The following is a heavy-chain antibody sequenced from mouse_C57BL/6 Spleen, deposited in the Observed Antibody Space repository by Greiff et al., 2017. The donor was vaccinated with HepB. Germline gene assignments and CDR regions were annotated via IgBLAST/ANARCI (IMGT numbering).Heavy chain of an antibody. CDR3: ARDYYCSSAWFAY. Sequence: EVKLVESGGGLVKPGGSLKLSCAASGFTFSDYGMHWVRQAPEKGLEWVAYISSGSSTIYYADTVKGRFTISRDNAKTTLFLQMTSLRSEDTAMYYCARDYYCSSAWFAYWGQGTLVTVSA. V-gene: IGHV5-17*01. D-gene: IGHD1-1*01. CDR1: GFTFSDYG. J-gene: IGHJ3*01. CDR2: ISSGSSTI.